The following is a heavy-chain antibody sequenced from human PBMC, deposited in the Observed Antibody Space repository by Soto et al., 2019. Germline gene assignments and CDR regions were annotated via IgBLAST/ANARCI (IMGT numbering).Heavy chain of an antibody. CDR1: GGSFGNSA. CDR3: ATGVIWIGYFTVDS. D-gene: IGHD3-3*01. V-gene: IGHV1-69*13. J-gene: IGHJ4*02. CDR2: FIPVYRTL. Sequence: SVKVSCKASGGSFGNSAINWVRQTPGQGLEWLGGFIPVYRTLNYAQKFQGRVTITADESTGTAYMTLGSLASDDTAVYYCATGVIWIGYFTVDSWGQGTRVTVSS.